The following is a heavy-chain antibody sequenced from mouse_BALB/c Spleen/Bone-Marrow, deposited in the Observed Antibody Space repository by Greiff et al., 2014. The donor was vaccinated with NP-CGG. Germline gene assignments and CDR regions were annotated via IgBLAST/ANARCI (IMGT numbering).Heavy chain of an antibody. CDR2: IYPGSGET. V-gene: IGHV1-77*01. Sequence: VQLQQSGAELARPGASVKLSCKASGYTFTDYYINWVIQRTGQGLERIGEIYPGSGETYYNEKFKGKATLTAGKSSSTAYMHLSSLTSEDSAVYFCTRDHYGNYEGFDYWGQGTLVTVSA. CDR1: GYTFTDYY. CDR3: TRDHYGNYEGFDY. J-gene: IGHJ3*01. D-gene: IGHD2-1*01.